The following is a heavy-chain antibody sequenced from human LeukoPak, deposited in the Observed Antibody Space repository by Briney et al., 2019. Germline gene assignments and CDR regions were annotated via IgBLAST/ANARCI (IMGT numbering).Heavy chain of an antibody. CDR1: GFTFSDYN. Sequence: LRLSCAASGFTFSDYNMRWIRQPPGKGLEWIGSIYYSGSTYYNPSLKSRVTISVDTSKNQFSLKLSSVTAADTAVYYCARQVVPAAPDYYYYYMDVWGKGTTVTISS. D-gene: IGHD2-2*01. CDR2: IYYSGST. CDR3: ARQVVPAAPDYYYYYMDV. V-gene: IGHV4-39*01. J-gene: IGHJ6*03.